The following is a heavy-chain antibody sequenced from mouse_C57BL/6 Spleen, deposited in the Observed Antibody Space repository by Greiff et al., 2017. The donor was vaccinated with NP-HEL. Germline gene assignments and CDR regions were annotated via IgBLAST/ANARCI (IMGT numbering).Heavy chain of an antibody. D-gene: IGHD1-1*01. CDR1: GYTFTSYW. J-gene: IGHJ1*03. Sequence: VQLQQPGAELVKPGASVKLSCKASGYTFTSYWMHWVKQRPGRGLEWIGRIDPNSGGTKYNEKFKSKATLTVDKPSSTAYMQLSSLTSEDSAVYYCARFITTVVAHWYFDVWGTGTTVTVSS. CDR2: IDPNSGGT. V-gene: IGHV1-72*01. CDR3: ARFITTVVAHWYFDV.